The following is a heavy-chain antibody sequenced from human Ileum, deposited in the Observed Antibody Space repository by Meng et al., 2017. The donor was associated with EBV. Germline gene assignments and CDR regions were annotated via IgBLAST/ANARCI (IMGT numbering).Heavy chain of an antibody. CDR3: ARAGYDILTGYQTFDY. CDR2: ISSSGSTI. D-gene: IGHD3-9*01. V-gene: IGHV3-11*01. J-gene: IGHJ4*02. Sequence: QGRLVGFGGGFVKPGGSLRLSCSASGFTFSDYYMSWIRQAPGKGLEWVSYISSSGSTIYYADSVKGRFTISRDNAKNSLYLQMNSLRAEDTAVYYCARAGYDILTGYQTFDYWGQGTLVTVSS. CDR1: GFTFSDYY.